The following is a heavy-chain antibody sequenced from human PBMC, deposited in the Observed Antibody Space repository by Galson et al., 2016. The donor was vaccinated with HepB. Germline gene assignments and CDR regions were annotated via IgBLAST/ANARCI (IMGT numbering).Heavy chain of an antibody. Sequence: SLRLSCAVSGFSVSDKYMGWVRQAPGKGLEWVSIIYTGGPTYSADSVKGRFTISRDISKNTLYLQMTSLRGEDAALYYCATEDVPYGAFHFWGQGTMVTVSS. CDR2: IYTGGPT. D-gene: IGHD3-10*01. CDR1: GFSVSDKY. CDR3: ATEDVPYGAFHF. J-gene: IGHJ3*01. V-gene: IGHV3-53*01.